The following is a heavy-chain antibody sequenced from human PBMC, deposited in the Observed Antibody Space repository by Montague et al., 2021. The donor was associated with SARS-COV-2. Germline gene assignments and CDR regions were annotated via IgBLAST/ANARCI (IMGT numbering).Heavy chain of an antibody. D-gene: IGHD3-10*01. CDR1: GFRFDSYA. J-gene: IGHJ6*02. CDR3: GKGIYMRRGVSHGMDV. CDR2: ISSGGETT. Sequence: SLRLSCAASGFRFDSYAMSWVRQAPGKGLEWLSAISSGGETTDYADSMKGRFTLSRDNSMNTLYLQMNRLRGEDTAVYYCGKGIYMRRGVSHGMDVWGQGTTVTVSS. V-gene: IGHV3-23*01.